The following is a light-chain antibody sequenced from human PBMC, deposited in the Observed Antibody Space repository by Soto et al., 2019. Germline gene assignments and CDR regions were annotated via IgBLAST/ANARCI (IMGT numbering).Light chain of an antibody. Sequence: AIRMTQSPSSFSASTGDRVTITCRASQAISSYLAWYQQKPGKAPKLLIYAASTLQSGVPSRFNGSGSGTDFTLTISYLQSEDFATYYCQQYYTYALTFGGGTRVEIK. V-gene: IGKV1-8*01. J-gene: IGKJ4*01. CDR2: AAS. CDR1: QAISSY. CDR3: QQYYTYALT.